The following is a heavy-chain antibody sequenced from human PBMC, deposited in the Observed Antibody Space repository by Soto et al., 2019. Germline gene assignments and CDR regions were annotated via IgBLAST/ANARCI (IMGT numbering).Heavy chain of an antibody. CDR1: YA. Sequence: YAVNWIRLGPGKGMEWVSVIGGRGNSAYYADSVQGRFTISRDNSKNTLSLQMSSLTADDTAIYYCVREGRRCFDFWGRGTMVTVS. J-gene: IGHJ3*01. CDR3: VREGRRCFDF. CDR2: IGGRGNSA. V-gene: IGHV3-23*01.